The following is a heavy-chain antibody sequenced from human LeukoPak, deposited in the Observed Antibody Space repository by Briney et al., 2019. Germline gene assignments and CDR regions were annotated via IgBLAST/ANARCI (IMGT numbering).Heavy chain of an antibody. D-gene: IGHD3-3*01. Sequence: SETLSLTCAVSGGSFSGYYWSWIRQPPGKGLEWIGEINHSGSTNYNPSLKSRVTISTDTSKNQFSLKLTSVTAADTAMYYCARAGVVAYRLYYFHMDVWGNGTTVTVSS. V-gene: IGHV4-34*01. CDR3: ARAGVVAYRLYYFHMDV. J-gene: IGHJ6*03. CDR1: GGSFSGYY. CDR2: INHSGST.